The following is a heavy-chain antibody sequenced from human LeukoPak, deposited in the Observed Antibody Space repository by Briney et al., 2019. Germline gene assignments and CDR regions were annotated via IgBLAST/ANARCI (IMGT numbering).Heavy chain of an antibody. CDR2: IYYSGST. V-gene: IGHV4-61*01. J-gene: IGHJ4*02. CDR3: ARAAREMATTPDFDY. D-gene: IGHD5-24*01. Sequence: PSETLSLTCTVSGGSVSSGSYYWSWIRQPPGKGLEWIGYIYYSGSTNYNPSLKSRVTISVDTSKNQFSLKLSSVTAADTAVYYCARAAREMATTPDFDYWGQGTLVTVSS. CDR1: GGSVSSGSYY.